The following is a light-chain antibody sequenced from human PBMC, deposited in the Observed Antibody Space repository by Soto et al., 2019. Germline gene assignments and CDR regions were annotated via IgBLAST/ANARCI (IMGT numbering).Light chain of an antibody. CDR2: AAS. Sequence: EIVLTQSPATLSLSPGERATLSCRASQSISSSYLAWYQQKPGQPPRLLIYAASSRATGIPDRFSGSGSGTDFTLTISRLESEDFAVYYCQQYGSSSYTFGQGTQLEIK. V-gene: IGKV3-20*01. CDR1: QSISSSY. J-gene: IGKJ2*01. CDR3: QQYGSSSYT.